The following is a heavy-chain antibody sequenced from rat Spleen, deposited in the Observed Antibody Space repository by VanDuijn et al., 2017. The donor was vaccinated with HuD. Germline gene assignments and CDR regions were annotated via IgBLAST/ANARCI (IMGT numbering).Heavy chain of an antibody. CDR1: GFTFSDYY. D-gene: IGHD1-4*01. CDR2: ISYDGTTT. CDR3: TTEDYRIPGG. J-gene: IGHJ2*01. V-gene: IGHV5-20*01. Sequence: EVQLVESGGGLVQPGRSLKLSCAASGFTFSDYYMAWVRQAPTKGLEWVATISYDGTTTSYRDSVKGRFTVSRDNAKRTLYLQMDSLRSEDTATYYCTTEDYRIPGGWGQGVMVTVSS.